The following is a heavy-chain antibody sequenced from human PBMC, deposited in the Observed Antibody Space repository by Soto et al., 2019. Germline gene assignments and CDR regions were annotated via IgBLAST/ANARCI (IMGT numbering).Heavy chain of an antibody. V-gene: IGHV5-51*01. CDR1: GYSFSSYW. CDR3: ATPYADFDY. Sequence: GESLKISCKGSGYSFSSYWIGWVRQMPGKGLEWMGIIYPADSDTRYRPSFKGQVTISADKSISTAYLQWSSLKASDTAMYYCATPYADFDYWGQGTLVTVSS. J-gene: IGHJ4*02. CDR2: IYPADSDT. D-gene: IGHD4-17*01.